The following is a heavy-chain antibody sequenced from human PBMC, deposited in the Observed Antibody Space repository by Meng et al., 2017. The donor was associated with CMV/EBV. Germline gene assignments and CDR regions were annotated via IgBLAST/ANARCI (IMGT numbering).Heavy chain of an antibody. V-gene: IGHV4-34*01. CDR3: ARGRTGEHDFWSGYWADY. CDR1: VGSLSCYD. Sequence: LWTPSAPRSLTGAVYVGSLSCYDWIRNRQPPGKGLEWIGEINHSGHTNYNPSLKSRVTISVDTSKNQFSLKLSSVTAADTAVYYCARGRTGEHDFWSGYWADYWGQGTLVTVSS. D-gene: IGHD3-3*01. CDR2: INHSGHT. J-gene: IGHJ4*02.